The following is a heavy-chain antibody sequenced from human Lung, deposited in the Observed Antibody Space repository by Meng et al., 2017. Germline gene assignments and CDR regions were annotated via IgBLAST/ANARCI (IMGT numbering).Heavy chain of an antibody. CDR3: KSYANSDYFDY. V-gene: IGHV1-3*01. Sequence: QVQLVQSGAEGKKPGASVKVSCKASGYTFTTYAMHWVRQAPGQRLEWMGWINAGNGNTEYSQKFQGRVTITNDTSASTAYMELTSLTSEDTAIYYCKSYANSDYFDYWGQGTLVTVSS. D-gene: IGHD4/OR15-4a*01. CDR2: INAGNGNT. J-gene: IGHJ4*02. CDR1: GYTFTTYA.